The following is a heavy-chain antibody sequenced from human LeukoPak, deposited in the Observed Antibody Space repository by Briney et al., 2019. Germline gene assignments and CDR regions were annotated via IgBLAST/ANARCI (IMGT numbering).Heavy chain of an antibody. Sequence: SVKVSCKASGGTFSSYAISWVRQAPGQGLEWMGGIIPIFGTANYAQKFQGRVTITTDESTSTAYMELSSLRSEDTAVYYCAIGWASSSSWSYFLWGQGTLVTVSS. CDR1: GGTFSSYA. CDR2: IIPIFGTA. J-gene: IGHJ4*02. V-gene: IGHV1-69*05. D-gene: IGHD6-13*01. CDR3: AIGWASSSSWSYFL.